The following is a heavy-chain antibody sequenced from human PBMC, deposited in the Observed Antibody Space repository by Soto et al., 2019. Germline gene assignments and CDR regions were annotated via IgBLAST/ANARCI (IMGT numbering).Heavy chain of an antibody. CDR3: ARHRRGSWGGKADY. CDR1: GFTFSSYA. Sequence: EVQLLESGGGLVQPGESVRLSCVASGFTFSSYAMSWVRQAPGKGLEWVSSISPSDDATYYADSVKGRFTIFRDDSKNTLYLQLSTLRVEDTALYYCARHRRGSWGGKADYWGQGNLVTVAS. D-gene: IGHD1-26*01. V-gene: IGHV3-23*01. CDR2: ISPSDDAT. J-gene: IGHJ4*02.